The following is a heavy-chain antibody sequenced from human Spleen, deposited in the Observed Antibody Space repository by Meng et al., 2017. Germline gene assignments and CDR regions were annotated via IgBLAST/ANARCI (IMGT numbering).Heavy chain of an antibody. J-gene: IGHJ5*02. V-gene: IGHV6-1*01. D-gene: IGHD6-13*01. CDR3: ARTMSAVGENWFDP. CDR1: GDSVSNNRGA. Sequence: VQLQQSGPGLVKPSQTPSLTCAISGDSVSNNRGARNWIRQSPSRGLEWLGRTYYRSKWYSDSAVSVKSRITINADTSKNQFSLHLNSVTPEDTAVYYCARTMSAVGENWFDPWGQGSLVTVSS. CDR2: TYYRSKWYS.